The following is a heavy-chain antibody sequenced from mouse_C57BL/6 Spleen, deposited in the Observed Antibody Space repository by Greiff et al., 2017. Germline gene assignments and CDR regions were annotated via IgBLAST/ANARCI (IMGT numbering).Heavy chain of an antibody. CDR2: ISSGGSYT. CDR1: GFTFSSYG. V-gene: IGHV5-6*01. CDR3: ASHSSGYWFAY. Sequence: EVQGVESGGDLVKPGGSLKLSCAASGFTFSSYGMSWVRQTPYKRLEWVATISSGGSYTYYPDSVNGRFTISRDNAKNTLYLQMSSLKSEDTAMYYCASHSSGYWFAYWGQGTLVTVSA. J-gene: IGHJ3*01. D-gene: IGHD3-2*02.